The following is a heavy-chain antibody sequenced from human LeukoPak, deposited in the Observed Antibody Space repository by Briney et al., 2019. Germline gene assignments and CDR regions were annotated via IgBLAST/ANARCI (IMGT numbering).Heavy chain of an antibody. D-gene: IGHD6-13*01. CDR1: GFTFSSYS. CDR3: ARGIEAAGSLFDY. J-gene: IGHJ4*02. CDR2: TSSSASTI. Sequence: GALRLSCAASGFTFSSYSMNWVRQAPGKGLEWVSYTSSSASTINYADSVRGRFTISRDNAKNSLYLQMNSLRAEDTAVYYCARGIEAAGSLFDYWGQGTLVTVSS. V-gene: IGHV3-48*04.